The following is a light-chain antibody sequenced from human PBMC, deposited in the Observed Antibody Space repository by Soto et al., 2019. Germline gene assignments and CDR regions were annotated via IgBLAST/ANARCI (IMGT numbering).Light chain of an antibody. Sequence: DIQMTQSPSSLSASVGDRVTISCRASQNIGYFLNWYQQKPGKAPKLLIYAASSLRSGVPSRFSCSGSGPDFTLTINSLQPQDFATYHCQQGYSGHPMYTFGQGTQLEI. V-gene: IGKV1-39*01. CDR3: QQGYSGHPMYT. CDR2: AAS. CDR1: QNIGYF. J-gene: IGKJ2*01.